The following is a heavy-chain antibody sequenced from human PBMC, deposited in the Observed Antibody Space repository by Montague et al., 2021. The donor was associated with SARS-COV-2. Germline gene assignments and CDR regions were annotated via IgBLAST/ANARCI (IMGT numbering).Heavy chain of an antibody. D-gene: IGHD3-9*01. CDR3: ARRTYDILTGYDYGMDV. Sequence: PALVKPTQTLTLTCTFSGFSLSTSRMCVSWIRQPPGKAPEWLARIDWDDDKYYSTSLKTRLAISKDTSKNQVVLTMTNMDPVDTATYCCARRTYDILTGYDYGMDVWGQGTTVTVSS. V-gene: IGHV2-70*11. CDR2: IDWDDDK. J-gene: IGHJ6*02. CDR1: GFSLSTSRMC.